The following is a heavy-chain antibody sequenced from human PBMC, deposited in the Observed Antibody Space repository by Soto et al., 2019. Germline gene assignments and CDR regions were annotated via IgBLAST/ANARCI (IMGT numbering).Heavy chain of an antibody. Sequence: EVQLVESGGGLVQPGRSLRLSCAASGFTFDDYAMHWVRQAPGKGLEWVSGISWNSGSIVYADSVKGRFTISRDNAKNSLYLQMNSLRAEDTALYYCAKDIVVVNRSAAGTSFDYWGQGTLVTVSS. CDR2: ISWNSGSI. J-gene: IGHJ4*02. D-gene: IGHD6-13*01. CDR3: AKDIVVVNRSAAGTSFDY. V-gene: IGHV3-9*01. CDR1: GFTFDDYA.